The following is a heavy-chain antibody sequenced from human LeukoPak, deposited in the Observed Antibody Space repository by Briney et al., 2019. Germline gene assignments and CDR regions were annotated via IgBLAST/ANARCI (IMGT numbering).Heavy chain of an antibody. CDR3: AKWGDYDILTGYYDYDY. CDR1: GFTFSNYA. J-gene: IGHJ4*02. V-gene: IGHV3-23*01. CDR2: VSGRDDST. Sequence: GASLRLSCAASGFTFSNYAMSWVRQAPGKGLEWVSAVSGRDDSTYYADSVNGRFTISRDTSKNTLYLKMNSLRDEDTAVYYLAKWGDYDILTGYYDYDYWGQGTLVTVSS. D-gene: IGHD3-9*01.